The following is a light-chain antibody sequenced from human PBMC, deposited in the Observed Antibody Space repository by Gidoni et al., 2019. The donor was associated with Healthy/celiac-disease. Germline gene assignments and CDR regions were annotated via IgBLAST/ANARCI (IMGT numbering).Light chain of an antibody. CDR3: QAWDSSTLGTV. Sequence: SYELTQPPYVSVSPGQTASITCSGDKLGDKYACWYQQKPGQSPVLVIYQDSKRPSGIPERFSGSNSGNTATLTISGTQAMDEADYYCQAWDSSTLGTVFGGGTKLTVL. V-gene: IGLV3-1*01. CDR1: KLGDKY. CDR2: QDS. J-gene: IGLJ2*01.